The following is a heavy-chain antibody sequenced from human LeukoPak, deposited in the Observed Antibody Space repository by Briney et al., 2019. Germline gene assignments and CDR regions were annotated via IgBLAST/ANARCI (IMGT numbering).Heavy chain of an antibody. CDR3: AKDPIAVAQAYYFDY. D-gene: IGHD6-19*01. Sequence: GGSLRLSCAASGFSLRAYDLIWVRQAPGKGLDWVSIINGGGDIMMYEDSVKGRFTISRDNSKNTFYLQMNSLRAEDTAVYYCAKDPIAVAQAYYFDYWGQGTLVTVSS. CDR2: INGGGDIM. J-gene: IGHJ4*02. V-gene: IGHV3-23*01. CDR1: GFSLRAYD.